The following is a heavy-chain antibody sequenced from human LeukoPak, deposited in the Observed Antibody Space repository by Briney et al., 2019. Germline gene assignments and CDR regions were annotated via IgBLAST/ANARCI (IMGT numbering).Heavy chain of an antibody. CDR3: VKAYSTSGTYSEP. CDR1: GFIFSTYA. CDR2: IGSNGVNT. Sequence: GGSLRLSCTASGFIFSTYAMGWARQAPGKGLEWVSGIGSNGVNTYYADSAKGRFTISRDNSKNTVYLQMNSLRVEDTALYYPVKAYSTSGTYSEPWGQGTLVTVSS. J-gene: IGHJ4*02. V-gene: IGHV3-23*01. D-gene: IGHD1-26*01.